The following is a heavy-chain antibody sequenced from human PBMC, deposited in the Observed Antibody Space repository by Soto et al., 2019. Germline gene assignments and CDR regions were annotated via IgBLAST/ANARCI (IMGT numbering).Heavy chain of an antibody. J-gene: IGHJ4*02. CDR3: ALPAGDCSGGSCYSLRYFDY. V-gene: IGHV3-23*01. CDR1: GFTFSSYA. CDR2: ISGSGGST. D-gene: IGHD2-15*01. Sequence: GGSLRLSCAASGFTFSSYAMSWVRQAPGKGLEWVSAISGSGGSTYYADSVKGRFTISRDNSKNTLYLQMNSLRAEDTAVYYCALPAGDCSGGSCYSLRYFDYWGQGTLVTVSS.